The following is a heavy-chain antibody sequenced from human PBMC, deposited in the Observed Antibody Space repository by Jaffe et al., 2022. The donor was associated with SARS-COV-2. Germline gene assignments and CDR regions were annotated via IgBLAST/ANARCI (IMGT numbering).Heavy chain of an antibody. J-gene: IGHJ4*02. V-gene: IGHV4-59*01. D-gene: IGHD3-22*01. CDR3: ASHYYDSSGYYKLDY. Sequence: QVQLQESGPGLVKPSETLSLTCTVSGGSISSYYWSWIRQPPGKGLEWIGYIYYSGSTNYNPSLKSRVTISVDTSKNQFSLKLSSVTAADTAVYYCASHYYDSSGYYKLDYWGQGTLVTVSS. CDR1: GGSISSYY. CDR2: IYYSGST.